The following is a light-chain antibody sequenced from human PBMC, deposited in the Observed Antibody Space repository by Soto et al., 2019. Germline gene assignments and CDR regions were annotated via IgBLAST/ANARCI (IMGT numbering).Light chain of an antibody. Sequence: QSVLTQPPSASGSPGQSVTISCTGTSSDIGYYNFVSWYQQNPGKAPRLLIYEVNKRPSGVPDRFSGSKSGNTASLTVSGLLAADEADYYCTSYAGSDVHYVFGTGTKLTVL. CDR1: SSDIGYYNF. V-gene: IGLV2-8*01. CDR3: TSYAGSDVHYV. CDR2: EVN. J-gene: IGLJ1*01.